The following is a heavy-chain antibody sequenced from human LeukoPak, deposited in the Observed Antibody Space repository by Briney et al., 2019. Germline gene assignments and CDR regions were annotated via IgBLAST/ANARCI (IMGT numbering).Heavy chain of an antibody. V-gene: IGHV4-30-4*01. J-gene: IGHJ4*02. CDR1: GCSIISGDFY. CDR3: SRTNGGVTPPFY. CDR2: IYYTGTN. Sequence: SENLSLTCNVSGCSIISGDFYWSWTGPSPGKGVEWIGYIYYTGTNYYNPSLKSRVNMSIDTYKNQFSLKLNSLTAPDTAVYYCSRTNGGVTPPFYWRQGTLVTVSS. D-gene: IGHD2-21*02.